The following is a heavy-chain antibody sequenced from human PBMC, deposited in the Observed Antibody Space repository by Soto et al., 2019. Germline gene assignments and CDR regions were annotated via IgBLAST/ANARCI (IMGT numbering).Heavy chain of an antibody. V-gene: IGHV4-59*01. Sequence: PSETLSLTCTVSGGSISSYYWSWIRQPPGKGLEWIGYIYYSGSTNYNPSLKSRVTISVDTSKNQFSLKLSSVTAADTAVYYCASVSGYSPLSNWFDPWGQGTLVTVSS. D-gene: IGHD6-13*01. CDR2: IYYSGST. CDR1: GGSISSYY. CDR3: ASVSGYSPLSNWFDP. J-gene: IGHJ5*02.